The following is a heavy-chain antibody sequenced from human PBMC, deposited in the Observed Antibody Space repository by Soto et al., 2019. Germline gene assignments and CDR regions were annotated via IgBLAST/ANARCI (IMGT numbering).Heavy chain of an antibody. V-gene: IGHV1-69*02. J-gene: IGHJ6*03. CDR1: GGTFSSYT. D-gene: IGHD1-1*01. Sequence: QVQLVQSGAEVKKPGSSVKVSCKASGGTFSSYTISWVRQAPGQGLEWMGRIIPILGIANYAQKSQGRGTITADKSTITAYMELSSVRSEDTAVYYVASSVGTSYRDVWGKGSTVTVSS. CDR2: IIPILGIA. CDR3: ASSVGTSYRDV.